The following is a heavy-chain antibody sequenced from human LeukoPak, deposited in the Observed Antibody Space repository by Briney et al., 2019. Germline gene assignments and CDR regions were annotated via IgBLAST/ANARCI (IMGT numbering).Heavy chain of an antibody. CDR2: IYYSGST. CDR1: GGSISSYY. D-gene: IGHD5-18*01. J-gene: IGHJ4*02. V-gene: IGHV4-59*05. Sequence: SETLSLTCTVSGGSISSYYWSWIRQPPGRGLEWIGSIYYSGSTYYNPSLKSRVTISVDTSKNQFSLKPSSVTAADTAVYYCATTVDTAMVYYWGQGTLVTVSS. CDR3: ATTVDTAMVYY.